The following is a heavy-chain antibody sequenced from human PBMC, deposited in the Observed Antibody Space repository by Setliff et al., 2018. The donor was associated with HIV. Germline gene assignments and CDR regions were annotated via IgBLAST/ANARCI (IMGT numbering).Heavy chain of an antibody. CDR2: INHSRRT. J-gene: IGHJ6*03. CDR1: GDSFSGYY. D-gene: IGHD3-22*01. V-gene: IGHV4-34*01. Sequence: SETLSLTCAVYGDSFSGYYWSWIRQAPGEGLEWIGEINHSRRTNYNPSLRSRVTMSVDTSKNQFSLNLGSVTAADTAVYYCARGFSGDYLFTGYMDVWGKGTTVTVSS. CDR3: ARGFSGDYLFTGYMDV.